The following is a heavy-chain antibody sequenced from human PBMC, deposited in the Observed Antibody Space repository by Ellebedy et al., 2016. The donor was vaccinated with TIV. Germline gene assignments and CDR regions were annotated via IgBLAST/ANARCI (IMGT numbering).Heavy chain of an antibody. CDR3: ARMGDYGDAFDI. CDR1: GYSLTGHY. CDR2: ISAYNGNT. V-gene: IGHV1-18*04. D-gene: IGHD4-17*01. Sequence: ASVKVSCKTSGYSLTGHYIHWVRQAPGQGLEWMGWISAYNGNTNYAQKLQGRVTMTTDTSTSTAYMELRSLRSDDTAVYYCARMGDYGDAFDIWGQGTMVTVSS. J-gene: IGHJ3*02.